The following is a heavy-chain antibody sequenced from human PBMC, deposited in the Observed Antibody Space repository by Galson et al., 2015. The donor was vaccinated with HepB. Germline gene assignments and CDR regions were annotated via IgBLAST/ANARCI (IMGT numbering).Heavy chain of an antibody. CDR2: ITGPGGGT. Sequence: SLRLSCAASGFTFSRYAMNWVRQAPGRGLEWISSITGPGGGTYSADSVKGRFTISSENSRNTLFLHIDSLRAEDTAVYYCATARDDCWSGYWFDSWGQGTLVTVSS. CDR1: GFTFSRYA. CDR3: ATARDDCWSGYWFDS. V-gene: IGHV3-23*01. J-gene: IGHJ5*01. D-gene: IGHD3-3*01.